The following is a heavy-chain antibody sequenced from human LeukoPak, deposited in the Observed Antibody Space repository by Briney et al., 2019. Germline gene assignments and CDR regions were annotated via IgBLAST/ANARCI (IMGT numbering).Heavy chain of an antibody. D-gene: IGHD6-19*01. J-gene: IGHJ6*02. V-gene: IGHV3-48*03. CDR1: GFTFSLYA. CDR3: ARDQWLAYYYHGMDV. Sequence: GGSLRLSCAASGFTFSLYAMNWVRQAPGKGLEWVSYITNNGTTIYYADSVEGRFTISRDNAENSLYLQMNSLRAEDTAIYYCARDQWLAYYYHGMDVWGQGTTVTVSS. CDR2: ITNNGTTI.